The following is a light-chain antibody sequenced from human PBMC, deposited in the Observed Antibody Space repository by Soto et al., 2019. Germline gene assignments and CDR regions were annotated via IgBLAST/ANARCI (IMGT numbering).Light chain of an antibody. CDR2: DAS. J-gene: IGKJ3*01. CDR3: QQYNNWPL. CDR1: QSVSRN. V-gene: IGKV3-15*01. Sequence: EIVMTQSPATLSVSPGERATLSCRASQSVSRNIAWYQQKPGQAPRLLIYDASIRATGIPARFSGSGSGTEFTLTISSLQSEDFAVYYCQQYNNWPLFGPGTKVDIK.